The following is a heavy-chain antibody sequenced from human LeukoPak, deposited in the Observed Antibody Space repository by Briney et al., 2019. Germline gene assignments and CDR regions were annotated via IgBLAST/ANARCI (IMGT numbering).Heavy chain of an antibody. CDR1: GFTFSGSA. CDR2: IRSKANSYAT. D-gene: IGHD3-3*01. V-gene: IGHV3-73*01. J-gene: IGHJ4*02. CDR3: TTTYDFWSGPTYYFDY. Sequence: QPGGSLRLSCAASGFTFSGSAMHWVRQASGKGLEWVGRIRSKANSYATAYAASVKGRFTISRDDSKNTAYLRMNSLKTEDTAVYYCTTTYDFWSGPTYYFDYWGQGTLVTVSS.